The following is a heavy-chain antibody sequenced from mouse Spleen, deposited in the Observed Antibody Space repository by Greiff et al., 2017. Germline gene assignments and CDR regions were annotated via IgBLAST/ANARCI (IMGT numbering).Heavy chain of an antibody. V-gene: IGHV3-6*01. CDR3: AREDWPSYWYFDV. D-gene: IGHD4-1*01. J-gene: IGHJ1*03. CDR2: ISYDGSN. CDR1: GYSITSGYY. Sequence: EVKLMESGPGLVKPSQSLSLTCSVTGYSITSGYYWNWIRQFPGNKLEWMGYISYDGSNNYNPSLKNRISITRDTSKNQFFLKLNSVTTEDTATYYCAREDWPSYWYFDVWGTGTTVTVSS.